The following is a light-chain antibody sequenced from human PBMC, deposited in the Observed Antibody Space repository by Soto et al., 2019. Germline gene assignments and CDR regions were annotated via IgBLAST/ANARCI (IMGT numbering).Light chain of an antibody. CDR2: DAS. CDR3: QNYNSAPRT. J-gene: IGKJ1*01. Sequence: IGMSQSPATLSVSPGESATLSCRASQSVSSILAWHQQKPGQAPRILMYDASTRATGISARFSGSGSGTDFTLTISSLQPEDVATYYCQNYNSAPRTFGQG. CDR1: QSVSSI. V-gene: IGKV3-15*01.